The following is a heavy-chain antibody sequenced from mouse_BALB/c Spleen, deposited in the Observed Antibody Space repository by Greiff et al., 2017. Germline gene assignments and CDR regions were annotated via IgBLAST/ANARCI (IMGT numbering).Heavy chain of an antibody. J-gene: IGHJ4*01. V-gene: IGHV5-9-4*01. CDR3: ARRYGLYYYAMDY. CDR2: ISSGGSYT. Sequence: DVQLQESGGGLVKPGGSLKLSCAASGFTFSSYAMSWVRQSPEKRLEWVAEISSGGSYTYYPDTVTGRFTISRDNAKNTLYLEMSSLRSEDTAMYYCARRYGLYYYAMDYWGQGTSVTVSS. CDR1: GFTFSSYA. D-gene: IGHD1-1*01.